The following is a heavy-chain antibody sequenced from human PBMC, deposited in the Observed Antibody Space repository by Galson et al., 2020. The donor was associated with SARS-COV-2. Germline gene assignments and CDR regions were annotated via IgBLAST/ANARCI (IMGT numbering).Heavy chain of an antibody. CDR1: GGSFSSYY. V-gene: IGHV4-59*01. J-gene: IGHJ6*03. D-gene: IGHD2-2*01. CDR3: ARERCSSVSCCIDV. CDR2: TYYTGTT. Sequence: SETLSLTCSVSGGSFSSYYWSWIRQSPGIGLEWIGYTYYTGTTNYNPSLKSRVTISMDTSKNQFSLNLSSVTAADTAVYYCARERCSSVSCCIDVWGKGTTVTVSS.